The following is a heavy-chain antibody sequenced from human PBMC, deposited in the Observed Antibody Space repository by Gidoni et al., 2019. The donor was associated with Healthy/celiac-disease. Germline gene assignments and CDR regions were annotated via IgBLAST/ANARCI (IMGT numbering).Heavy chain of an antibody. D-gene: IGHD1-26*01. V-gene: IGHV1-2*02. Sequence: QVQLVQSGAEVKKPGASVKVSCKASGYTFPGYYMHWVRQAPGQGLAWMGWINPNSGGTNYAQKFQGRVTMTRDTSISTAYMELSRLRSDDTAVYYCATRQVGATTVGGYYFDYWGQGTLVTVSS. CDR1: GYTFPGYY. CDR3: ATRQVGATTVGGYYFDY. J-gene: IGHJ4*02. CDR2: INPNSGGT.